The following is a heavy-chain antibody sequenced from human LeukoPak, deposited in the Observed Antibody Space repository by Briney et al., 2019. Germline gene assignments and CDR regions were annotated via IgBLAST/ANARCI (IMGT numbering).Heavy chain of an antibody. J-gene: IGHJ1*01. V-gene: IGHV4-39*01. CDR2: IYYSGRT. CDR3: ARRRYYDGSGYLE. CDR1: GDSVSRSDSY. Sequence: SETLSLTCSVSGDSVSRSDSYWDWIRQPPGKGLEWIGTIYYSGRTYYSPFLKSRVTMSVDPSNNQFSLTLRSVTAADTAVYYCARRRYYDGSGYLEWGQGTLLSVSS. D-gene: IGHD3-22*01.